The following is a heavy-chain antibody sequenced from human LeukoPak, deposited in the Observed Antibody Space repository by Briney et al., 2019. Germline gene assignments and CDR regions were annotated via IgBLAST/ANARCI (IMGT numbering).Heavy chain of an antibody. D-gene: IGHD1-1*01. J-gene: IGHJ6*02. CDR1: GGSISSYY. CDR3: ARHSEDWNYSYYYGMDV. Sequence: SETLSLTCTVSGGSISSYYWSWIRQPPGKGLEWIGYIYYSGSTNYNPSLKSRVTISVDTSKNQFSLKLSSVTAADTAVYYCARHSEDWNYSYYYGMDVRGQGTTVTVSS. V-gene: IGHV4-59*08. CDR2: IYYSGST.